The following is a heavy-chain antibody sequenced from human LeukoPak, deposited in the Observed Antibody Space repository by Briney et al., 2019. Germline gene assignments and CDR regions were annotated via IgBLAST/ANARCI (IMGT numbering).Heavy chain of an antibody. V-gene: IGHV1-18*01. CDR2: ISAYNGNT. CDR3: ARWPGPRWLGDYYFVY. J-gene: IGHJ4*02. D-gene: IGHD3-10*01. CDR1: GHTFTGYG. Sequence: ASVKVSCKASGHTFTGYGISWVRQAPGQGLEWMGWISAYNGNTNYAQKLQGRVTMTTDTSTSTAYMELRSLRSDDTAVYYCARWPGPRWLGDYYFVYWGQGTLVTVSS.